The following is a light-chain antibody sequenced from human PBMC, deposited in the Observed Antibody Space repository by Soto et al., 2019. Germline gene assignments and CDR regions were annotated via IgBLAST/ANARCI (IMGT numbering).Light chain of an antibody. Sequence: DIQLTQSPSFVSASVGDRVTITCRASQGIRSYLAWYQQKPGKAPKLLIYAASTLESGVPSRFSGSGSGTEFTLTISSLQPEDSATYYCQELNSYPRTFGQGTKVEIK. V-gene: IGKV1-9*01. CDR2: AAS. J-gene: IGKJ1*01. CDR1: QGIRSY. CDR3: QELNSYPRT.